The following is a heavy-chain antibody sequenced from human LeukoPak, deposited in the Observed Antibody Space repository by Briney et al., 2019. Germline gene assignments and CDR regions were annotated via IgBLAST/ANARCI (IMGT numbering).Heavy chain of an antibody. V-gene: IGHV5-51*01. Sequence: GESLKISCKGSGYSFSTYWIGWVRQMPGKGLEWMGVIYPGDSDTRYNPSFKGQVAISADKSISTAFLRWSSLKASDTAMYYCARGSENSGKEDFDYWGQGTLVTVSS. CDR1: GYSFSTYW. J-gene: IGHJ4*02. D-gene: IGHD5-12*01. CDR2: IYPGDSDT. CDR3: ARGSENSGKEDFDY.